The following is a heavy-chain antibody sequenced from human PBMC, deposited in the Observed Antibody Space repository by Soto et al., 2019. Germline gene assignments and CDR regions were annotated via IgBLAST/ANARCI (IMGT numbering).Heavy chain of an antibody. V-gene: IGHV3-21*06. D-gene: IGHD2-2*02. J-gene: IGHJ5*02. CDR3: VRSWGVYCSSTRCYSPWLDP. CDR2: ISSTTNYI. CDR1: GFTFTRHS. Sequence: PGGSLRLSCAASGFTFTRHSMNWVRQAPGKGLEWVSSISSTTNYIYYGDSMKGRFTISRDNAKNSLYLEMNSLRAEDTAVYYCVRSWGVYCSSTRCYSPWLDPWGQGTLVTVSS.